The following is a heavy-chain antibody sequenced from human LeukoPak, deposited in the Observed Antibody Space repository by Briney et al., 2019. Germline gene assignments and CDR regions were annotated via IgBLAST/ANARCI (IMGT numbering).Heavy chain of an antibody. CDR2: MSDDGSRK. CDR3: ARDQSLYYYYGMDV. CDR1: GFTFENYD. V-gene: IGHV3-30*01. Sequence: GGSLRLSCVGSGFTFENYDIHWVRQAPGKGLEWVTVMSDDGSRKYYADSVKGRFTISRDNSKNTLYLQMNSLRAEDTAVYFCARDQSLYYYYGMDVWGQGTTVTVSS. J-gene: IGHJ6*02.